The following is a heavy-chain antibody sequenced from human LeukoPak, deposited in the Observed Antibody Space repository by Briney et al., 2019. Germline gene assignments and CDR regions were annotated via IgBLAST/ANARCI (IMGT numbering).Heavy chain of an antibody. CDR2: IMPLFGTA. CDR1: GGTFNNST. V-gene: IGHV1-69*05. Sequence: ASVKVSCKTSGGTFNNSTISWVRQAPGQGLEWLGGIMPLFGTAGYAQKFQGRVTITKDESTRTVYLELTSLTSDDTAVYYCARDVHGDYGSGWFDPWGQGTLVSVSS. D-gene: IGHD4-17*01. J-gene: IGHJ5*02. CDR3: ARDVHGDYGSGWFDP.